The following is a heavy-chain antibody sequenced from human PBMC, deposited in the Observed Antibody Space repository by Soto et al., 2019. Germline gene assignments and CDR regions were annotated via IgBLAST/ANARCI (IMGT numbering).Heavy chain of an antibody. D-gene: IGHD6-6*01. CDR3: ARESRRYTSSVGFYNGMDV. J-gene: IGHJ6*02. CDR2: IYNSGSR. V-gene: IGHV4-31*03. Sequence: PSETLSLTCNVSGGSITRGGYYWTWIRQHPGKGLEWIDYIYNSGSRYYNPSLKSRLTISMDTSNNQFSLRMTSVTAADTAIYYCARESRRYTSSVGFYNGMDVWGHGTTVTVSS. CDR1: GGSITRGGYY.